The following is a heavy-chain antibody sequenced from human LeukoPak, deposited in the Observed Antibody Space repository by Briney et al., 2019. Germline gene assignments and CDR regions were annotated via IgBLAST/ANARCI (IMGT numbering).Heavy chain of an antibody. CDR3: ARAPGQQLRGYYFDY. Sequence: GGSLRLSCAASGLTFSSSWMTWVRQAPGKGLEWVANIKEDASETNYVGSAIGRFAISRDNAKTSLYLQMNSLRAEDTAVYYCARAPGQQLRGYYFDYWGQGTLVTVSS. J-gene: IGHJ4*02. CDR2: IKEDASET. CDR1: GLTFSSSW. V-gene: IGHV3-7*01. D-gene: IGHD6-13*01.